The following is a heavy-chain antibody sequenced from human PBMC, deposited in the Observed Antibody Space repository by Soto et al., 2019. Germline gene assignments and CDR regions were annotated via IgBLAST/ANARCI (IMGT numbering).Heavy chain of an antibody. J-gene: IGHJ3*01. D-gene: IGHD2-15*01. CDR1: GFFIRSGNY. Sequence: SEPLSLTCAVSGFFIRSGNYWGWIRRPPGKGLEWIGSIFHGGNTYYNPSLKSRVTISLDMSKNQFSLKLNSVTAADTAVYYCARARWYDASDVWGQGKVVTVSS. CDR2: IFHGGNT. CDR3: ARARWYDASDV. V-gene: IGHV4-38-2*01.